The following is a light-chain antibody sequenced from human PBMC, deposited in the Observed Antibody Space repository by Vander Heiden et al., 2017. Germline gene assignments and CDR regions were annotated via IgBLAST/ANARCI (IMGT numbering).Light chain of an antibody. CDR3: QVWDSSTKEVV. CDR1: NIGSKS. CDR2: DDS. V-gene: IGLV3-21*03. Sequence: SYVLTQPPSVSVAPGKTARITCGGNNIGSKSVHWYQQKPGQAPVLVGYDDSDRPSGIPERFSCSNSGNTATLTISRVEAGDEADYYCQVWDSSTKEVVFGGGTKLTVL. J-gene: IGLJ2*01.